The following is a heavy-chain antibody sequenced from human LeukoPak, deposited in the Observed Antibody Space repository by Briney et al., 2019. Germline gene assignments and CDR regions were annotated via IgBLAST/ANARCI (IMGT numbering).Heavy chain of an antibody. Sequence: SETLSLTCTVSGGSISSYYWNWIRQPAGKGLEWIGRISTTGSTNYNPSLKSRLTMSVDTSKNQFSLRLSSVSAADTAVYYCAREYSSSSGRTFDYWGQGTLVTASS. CDR2: ISTTGST. CDR1: GGSISSYY. D-gene: IGHD6-6*01. V-gene: IGHV4-4*07. J-gene: IGHJ4*02. CDR3: AREYSSSSGRTFDY.